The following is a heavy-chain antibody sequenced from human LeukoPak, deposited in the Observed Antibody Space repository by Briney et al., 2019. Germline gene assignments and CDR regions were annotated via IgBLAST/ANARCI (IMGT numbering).Heavy chain of an antibody. D-gene: IGHD3-16*01. CDR3: ARSPSDWGGEGY. Sequence: SETLSLTCAVYGGSFSGYYWSWIRQPPGKGLEWIGYIYYSGSTNYNPSLKSRVTISVDTSKNQFSLKLSSVTAEDTAVYYCARSPSDWGGEGYWGQGTLVTVSS. V-gene: IGHV4-59*12. J-gene: IGHJ4*02. CDR1: GGSFSGYY. CDR2: IYYSGST.